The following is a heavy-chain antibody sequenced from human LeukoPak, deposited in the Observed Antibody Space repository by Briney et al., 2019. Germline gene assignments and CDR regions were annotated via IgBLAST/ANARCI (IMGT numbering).Heavy chain of an antibody. J-gene: IGHJ4*02. V-gene: IGHV3-74*01. CDR2: LNADGNSI. Sequence: GGSLRLSCAASGFTFSNYWMHWVRQAPGKGLVWVSRLNADGNSITYADSVRGRFTISRDNAKNTVHLQMNSLRVEDTAVYFCAGAYSAYDPFDYWGQGILVTVSS. D-gene: IGHD5-12*01. CDR1: GFTFSNYW. CDR3: AGAYSAYDPFDY.